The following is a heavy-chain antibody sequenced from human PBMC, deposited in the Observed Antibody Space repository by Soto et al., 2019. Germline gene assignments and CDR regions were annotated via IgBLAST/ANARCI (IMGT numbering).Heavy chain of an antibody. Sequence: QVQLVQSGAEVKKPGSSVKVSCKASGGTFSSYAISWVRQAPGQGLEWMGGIFPIFGTANYAQKFQGRVTITADETTSTANMALSSMKSEVTEVYYLAREGYDIFTCYHYRPDYYYYGMDVWGQGTTVTVSS. V-gene: IGHV1-69*01. CDR2: IFPIFGTA. CDR3: AREGYDIFTCYHYRPDYYYYGMDV. D-gene: IGHD3-9*01. CDR1: GGTFSSYA. J-gene: IGHJ6*02.